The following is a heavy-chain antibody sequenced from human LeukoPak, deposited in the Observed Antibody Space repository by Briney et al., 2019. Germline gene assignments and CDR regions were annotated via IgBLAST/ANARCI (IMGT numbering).Heavy chain of an antibody. Sequence: SETLSLTCTVSGYSISSGYYWGWVRQPPGKGLEWIGSIYHSGSTYYNPSLKSRVTISVDTSKNQFSLKLSSVTAADTAVYYCARASYSSGWYVDDWGQGTLVTVSS. J-gene: IGHJ4*02. D-gene: IGHD6-19*01. V-gene: IGHV4-38-2*02. CDR3: ARASYSSGWYVDD. CDR2: IYHSGST. CDR1: GYSISSGYY.